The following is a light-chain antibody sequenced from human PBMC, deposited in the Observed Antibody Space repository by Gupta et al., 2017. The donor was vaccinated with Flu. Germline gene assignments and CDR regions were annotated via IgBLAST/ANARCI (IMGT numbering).Light chain of an antibody. J-gene: IGKJ4*01. CDR1: PGISNY. CDR2: AAS. Sequence: RVTIPRLAKPGISNYLAWFQQRPGNAPRPLIFAASPLERGVPSRFSGSGSGTDFTLTITSLQPEDFATYYCQLLNSYPPAFGGGTKVEI. V-gene: IGKV1-9*01. CDR3: QLLNSYPPA.